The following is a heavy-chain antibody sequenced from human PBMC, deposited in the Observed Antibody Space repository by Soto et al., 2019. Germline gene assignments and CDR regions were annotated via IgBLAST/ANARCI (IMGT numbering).Heavy chain of an antibody. J-gene: IGHJ6*02. CDR3: ATAYCGGDCFNQGYYYYGMDV. CDR2: SSGYNGNT. D-gene: IGHD2-21*02. Sequence: QVQLVQSGAEVKKPGASVKVYCKASGYTFTSYGISWVRQAPGQGLEWMGWSSGYNGNTNYAQKFQGRVTMTTDTSTSTAYMELRSLRSDDTAVYYCATAYCGGDCFNQGYYYYGMDVWGQGTTVTVSS. CDR1: GYTFTSYG. V-gene: IGHV1-18*01.